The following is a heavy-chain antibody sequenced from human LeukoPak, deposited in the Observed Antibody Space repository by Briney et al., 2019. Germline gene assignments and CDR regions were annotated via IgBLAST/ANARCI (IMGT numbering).Heavy chain of an antibody. V-gene: IGHV4-34*01. CDR3: ARENRSYYGSGSSNYYYYYMDV. CDR2: IYHSGST. CDR1: GGSFSGYY. D-gene: IGHD3-10*01. J-gene: IGHJ6*03. Sequence: SETLSLTCAVYGGSFSGYYWSWIHQPPGKGLEWIGSIYHSGSTFDNPSLKSRVTISVDTSKNQFSLKLSSVTAADTAVYYCARENRSYYGSGSSNYYYYYMDVWGKGTTVTISS.